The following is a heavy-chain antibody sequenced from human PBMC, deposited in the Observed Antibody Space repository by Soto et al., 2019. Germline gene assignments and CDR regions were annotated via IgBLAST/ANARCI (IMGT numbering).Heavy chain of an antibody. Sequence: SVKVSCKASGGSFSSLVISWLRQAPGQEPEWMGGINPMLGVANFAQKFQDRVTITADESTTTAYMELSSLRSEDTAVYYCARGPAQFDPWGQGTLVTVSS. CDR3: ARGPAQFDP. CDR2: INPMLGVA. V-gene: IGHV1-69*10. CDR1: GGSFSSLV. J-gene: IGHJ5*02. D-gene: IGHD2-2*01.